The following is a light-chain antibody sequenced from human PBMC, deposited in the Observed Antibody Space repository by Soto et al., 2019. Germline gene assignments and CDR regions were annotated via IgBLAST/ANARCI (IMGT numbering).Light chain of an antibody. V-gene: IGKV3-15*01. CDR1: QSVSSTY. CDR3: QQYNNWPPIT. Sequence: EIVLTQSPGTLSLSPGERATLSCGASQSVSSTYLAWYQHRPGQAPRLLIYGASSRATGIPARFSGSGSGTEFTLTISSLQSEDFAVYYCQQYNNWPPITFGQGTRLEI. J-gene: IGKJ5*01. CDR2: GAS.